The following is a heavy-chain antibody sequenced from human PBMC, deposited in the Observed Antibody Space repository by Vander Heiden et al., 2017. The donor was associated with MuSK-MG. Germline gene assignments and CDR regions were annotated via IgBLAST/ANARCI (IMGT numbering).Heavy chain of an antibody. V-gene: IGHV4-30-4*01. CDR2: IYYTGST. D-gene: IGHD3-22*01. Sequence: QVQLQESGPGLVKPSQTLSLTCPVPRGSISRGYYYWNWIRQPPGKGLEWIGYIYYTGSTYYNPSLKSRVSISLDMSKNQFSLRLTSVTAADTAVYYCARGGGGDSSHSSGVFYYYMGVWGKGTTVTVSS. J-gene: IGHJ6*03. CDR3: ARGGGGDSSHSSGVFYYYMGV. CDR1: RGSISRGYYY.